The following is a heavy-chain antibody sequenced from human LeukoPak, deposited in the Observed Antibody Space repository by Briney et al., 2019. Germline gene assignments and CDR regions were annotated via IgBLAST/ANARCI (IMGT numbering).Heavy chain of an antibody. Sequence: PGGSLRLSCAGSGFNFQYAWMTWVRQAPGKGLEWVGQIKSKRDGETTDYAALVKSRFSISRDDSKNTVYLQMNSLRTEDTAVYYCTSLVGSPTYWGQGTLVAVSS. D-gene: IGHD4-23*01. CDR2: IKSKRDGETT. V-gene: IGHV3-15*01. CDR3: TSLVGSPTY. CDR1: GFNFQYAW. J-gene: IGHJ4*02.